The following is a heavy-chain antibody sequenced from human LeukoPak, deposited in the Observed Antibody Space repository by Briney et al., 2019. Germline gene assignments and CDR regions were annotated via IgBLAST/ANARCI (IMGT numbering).Heavy chain of an antibody. CDR3: ARDRSGYCSGGSCYSSTIPFDY. J-gene: IGHJ4*02. V-gene: IGHV1-69*04. D-gene: IGHD2-15*01. CDR2: IIPIIGIA. Sequence: ASVKVSCKASGGTFSSYAISWVRQAPGQGLEWMGRIIPIIGIANYAQKFQGRVTITADKSTSTAYMELSSLRSEDTAVYYCARDRSGYCSGGSCYSSTIPFDYWGQGTLVTVSS. CDR1: GGTFSSYA.